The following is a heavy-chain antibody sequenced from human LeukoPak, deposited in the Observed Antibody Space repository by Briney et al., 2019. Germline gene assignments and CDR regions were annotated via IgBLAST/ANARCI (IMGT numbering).Heavy chain of an antibody. J-gene: IGHJ4*02. V-gene: IGHV3-23*01. CDR1: GFTFSSYS. CDR2: ISGSGGST. CDR3: AGGKLRFLEWYPTGYYFDY. D-gene: IGHD3-3*01. Sequence: GGSLRLSCAASGFTFSSYSMNWVRQAPGKGLEWVSAISGSGGSTYYADSVKGRFTISRDNSKNTLYLQMNSLRAEDTAVYYCAGGKLRFLEWYPTGYYFDYWGQGTLVTVSS.